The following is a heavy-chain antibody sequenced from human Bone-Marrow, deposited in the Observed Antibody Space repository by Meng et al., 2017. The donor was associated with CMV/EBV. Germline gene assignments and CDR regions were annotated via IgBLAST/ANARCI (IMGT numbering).Heavy chain of an antibody. J-gene: IGHJ6*02. V-gene: IGHV4-59*12. CDR1: GGSISSYY. CDR2: IYYSGST. Sequence: SETLSLTCTVSGGSISSYYWSWIRQPPGKGLEWIGYIYYSGSTNYNPSLKSRVTISVDTSKNQFSLKLSSVTAADTAVYYCARTWYYYDFWSGYLYYYGMAVWGQGHTVNVSS. CDR3: ARTWYYYDFWSGYLYYYGMAV. D-gene: IGHD3-3*01.